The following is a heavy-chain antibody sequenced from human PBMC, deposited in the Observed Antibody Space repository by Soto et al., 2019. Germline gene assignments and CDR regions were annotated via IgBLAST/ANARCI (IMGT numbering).Heavy chain of an antibody. V-gene: IGHV4-31*03. D-gene: IGHD4-17*01. CDR3: ARVTPDYGDYVWWFDP. J-gene: IGHJ5*02. CDR2: IYYSGST. Sequence: SETLSLTCTVSGCSVSSGGYYWSWIRQHPGKGLEWIGYIYYSGSTYYNPSLKSRVTISVDTSKNQFSLKLSSATAADTAVYYCARVTPDYGDYVWWFDPWGQGTLVTVSS. CDR1: GCSVSSGGYY.